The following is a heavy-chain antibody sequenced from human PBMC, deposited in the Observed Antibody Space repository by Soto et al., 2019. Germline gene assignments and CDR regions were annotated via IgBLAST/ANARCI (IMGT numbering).Heavy chain of an antibody. CDR2: INPNSGGT. V-gene: IGHV1-2*02. CDR3: ARDLGGYCSSTSCFTYYYGMDV. CDR1: GYTFTGYY. J-gene: IGHJ6*02. Sequence: GASVKVSCKASGYTFTGYYMHWVRRAPGQGLEWMGWINPNSGGTNYAQKFQGRVTMTRDTSISTAYMELSRLRSDDTAVYYCARDLGGYCSSTSCFTYYYGMDVWGQGTTVTVSS. D-gene: IGHD2-2*01.